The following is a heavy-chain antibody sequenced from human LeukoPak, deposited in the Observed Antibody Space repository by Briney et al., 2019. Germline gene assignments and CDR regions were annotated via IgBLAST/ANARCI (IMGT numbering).Heavy chain of an antibody. CDR3: ARGGHDSSGYYYGDFDY. CDR2: IIAIFGTA. V-gene: IGHV1-69*06. Sequence: GGSLRLSCAASGFTFSSYAISWVRQAPGQGLEWMGGIIAIFGTANYAQKFQGRVTITADKSTSTAYMELSSLRSEDTAVYYCARGGHDSSGYYYGDFDYWGQGTLVTVSS. CDR1: GFTFSSYA. J-gene: IGHJ4*02. D-gene: IGHD3-22*01.